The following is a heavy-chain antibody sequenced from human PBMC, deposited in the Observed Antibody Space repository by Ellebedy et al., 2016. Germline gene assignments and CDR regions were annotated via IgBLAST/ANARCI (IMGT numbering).Heavy chain of an antibody. Sequence: ASVKVSCKTSGYVFTNYGITWVRQAPGQGLEWMGWINTYNADAKFAQKFQGRVTLTRDSSTRTVYMEVRRLTSDDTARYNCAIHCGDFYAFDVWGQGTMVTVSS. V-gene: IGHV1-18*04. CDR2: INTYNADA. CDR3: AIHCGDFYAFDV. D-gene: IGHD3-10*01. J-gene: IGHJ3*01. CDR1: GYVFTNYG.